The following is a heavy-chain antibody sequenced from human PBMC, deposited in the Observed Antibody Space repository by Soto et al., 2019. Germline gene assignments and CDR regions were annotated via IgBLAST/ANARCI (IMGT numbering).Heavy chain of an antibody. CDR3: AREGPPSNCVEGRGGSCYWFDP. Sequence: ASVKVSCKASGYTFTSFGISWVRQAPGQRLEWMRWISAYNGNTNYAQKLQGRVTMTTDTSTSTAYMELRSLRSDDTAVYYCAREGPPSNCVEGRGGSCYWFDPWGQGTLVTVSS. V-gene: IGHV1-18*01. CDR1: GYTFTSFG. J-gene: IGHJ5*02. D-gene: IGHD2-15*01. CDR2: ISAYNGNT.